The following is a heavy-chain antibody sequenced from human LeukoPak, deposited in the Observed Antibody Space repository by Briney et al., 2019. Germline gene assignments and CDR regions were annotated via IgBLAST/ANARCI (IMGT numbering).Heavy chain of an antibody. V-gene: IGHV1-18*04. Sequence: ASVKVSCKASGYTFTGYYMHWVRQAPGQGLEWMGWVSGYTGNTNYAERFQGRVTMTIDTSTSTVYMELTSLRSDDTAVYYCARGEVSASLYYFDFWGQGTLVTVS. J-gene: IGHJ4*02. D-gene: IGHD2-2*01. CDR3: ARGEVSASLYYFDF. CDR2: VSGYTGNT. CDR1: GYTFTGYY.